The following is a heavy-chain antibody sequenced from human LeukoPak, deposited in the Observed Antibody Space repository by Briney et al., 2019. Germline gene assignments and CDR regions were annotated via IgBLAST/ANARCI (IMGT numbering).Heavy chain of an antibody. D-gene: IGHD1-26*01. CDR2: IYSGGST. V-gene: IGHV3-53*01. J-gene: IGHJ3*02. CDR1: GGSISSYY. CDR3: ARFSSRTPGLLLDAFDI. Sequence: SSETLSLTCTVSGGSISSYYWSWVRQAPGKGLEWVSVIYSGGSTYYADSVKGRFTISRDNSKNTLYLQMNSLRAEDTAVYYCARFSSRTPGLLLDAFDIWGQGTMVTVSS.